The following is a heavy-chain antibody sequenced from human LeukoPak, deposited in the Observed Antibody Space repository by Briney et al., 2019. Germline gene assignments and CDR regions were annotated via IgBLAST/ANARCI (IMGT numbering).Heavy chain of an antibody. CDR1: GGSISSYY. V-gene: IGHV4-59*01. J-gene: IGHJ5*02. D-gene: IGHD2-15*01. CDR2: IYCSGST. Sequence: SETLSLTCTVSGGSISSYYWSWIRQPPGKGLEWIGYIYCSGSTNYNPSLKSRVTISVDTSKNQFSLKLSSVTAADTAVYYCARETYCSGGSCYSGWFDPWGQGTLVTVSS. CDR3: ARETYCSGGSCYSGWFDP.